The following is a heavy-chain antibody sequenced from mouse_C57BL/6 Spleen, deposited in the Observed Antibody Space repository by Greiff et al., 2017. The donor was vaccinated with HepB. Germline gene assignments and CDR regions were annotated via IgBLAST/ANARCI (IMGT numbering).Heavy chain of an antibody. D-gene: IGHD3-3*01. CDR2: IDPSDSYT. V-gene: IGHV1-69*01. CDR3: ARGGAGVYYFDY. CDR1: GYTFTSYW. Sequence: QVQLQQPGAELVMPGASVKLSCKASGYTFTSYWMHWVKQRPGQGLEWIGEIDPSDSYTNYNQKFKGKSTLTVDKSSSTAYMQLSSLTSEDSAVYYCARGGAGVYYFDYWGQGTTLTVSS. J-gene: IGHJ2*01.